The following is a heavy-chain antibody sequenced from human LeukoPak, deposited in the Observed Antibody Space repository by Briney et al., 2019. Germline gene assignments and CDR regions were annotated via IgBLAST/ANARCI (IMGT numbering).Heavy chain of an antibody. V-gene: IGHV1-18*01. D-gene: IGHD3-16*02. CDR2: ISAYNGNT. CDR1: GYTFTSYG. Sequence: ASVKVSCTASGYTFTSYGISWVRQAPGQGLEWMGCISAYNGNTNYAQTLQDRFTITTDKSTNTPYMEMRSLRSDDTAVYYCARVGGVIVYYMDVWGKGTTVTVSS. J-gene: IGHJ6*03. CDR3: ARVGGVIVYYMDV.